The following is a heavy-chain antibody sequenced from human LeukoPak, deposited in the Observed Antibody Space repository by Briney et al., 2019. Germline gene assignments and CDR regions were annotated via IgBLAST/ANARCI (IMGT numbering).Heavy chain of an antibody. CDR2: ISGSGGST. V-gene: IGHV3-23*01. CDR1: GFTFSSYA. D-gene: IGHD2-15*01. J-gene: IGHJ3*02. CDR3: AKDRACSGGSCYLPDAFDI. Sequence: PGGSLRLSCAASGFTFSSYAMSGVGQAPGKGREWVSAISGSGGSTYYADSVKGRFTISRDNSKNTLYLQMNSLRAEDTAVYYCAKDRACSGGSCYLPDAFDIWGQGTMVTVSS.